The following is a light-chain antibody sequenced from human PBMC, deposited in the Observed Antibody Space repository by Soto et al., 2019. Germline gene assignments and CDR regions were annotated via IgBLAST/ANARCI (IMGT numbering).Light chain of an antibody. V-gene: IGKV3-20*01. Sequence: EIVLTQSPGTLSLSPGERATLSCRASQSVSSSYLAWYQQKPGQAPRLLIYGASSRATGIPDRFSGSGSGTDFTLTISSLQSEDFVVYYCQQYSNWPLLSFGGGTNVDIK. CDR1: QSVSSSY. CDR2: GAS. CDR3: QQYSNWPLLS. J-gene: IGKJ4*01.